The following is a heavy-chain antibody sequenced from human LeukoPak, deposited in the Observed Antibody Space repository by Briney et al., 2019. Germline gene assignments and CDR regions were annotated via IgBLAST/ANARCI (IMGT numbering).Heavy chain of an antibody. CDR3: ARISRGGSDYTVYY. D-gene: IGHD1-26*01. CDR2: IDWDDDK. V-gene: IGHV2-70*17. CDR1: GFSLSTSGKC. Sequence: SGPALVKPTQTLTLTCTFSGFSLSTSGKCVSWIRQPPGKALEWLARIDWDDDKLYSTSLKTRLTISKGASKNQVVLTMTNMDPVDTATYYCARISRGGSDYTVYYWGQGTLVTVSS. J-gene: IGHJ4*02.